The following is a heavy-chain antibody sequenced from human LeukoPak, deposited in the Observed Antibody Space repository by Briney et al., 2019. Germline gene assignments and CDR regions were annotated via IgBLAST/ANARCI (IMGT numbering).Heavy chain of an antibody. CDR2: MYSGGST. D-gene: IGHD4-17*01. Sequence: GGSVTHLCAASGFTVSSYYMTWVRQAPGKGLEWVSVMYSGGSTYYADSVKGRVAIFRDNSQNTVFLQMNSVRVEDTAVYYCARSYGNHGFGIDYWGQGTLVTVSS. CDR3: ARSYGNHGFGIDY. CDR1: GFTVSSYY. J-gene: IGHJ4*03. V-gene: IGHV3-66*01.